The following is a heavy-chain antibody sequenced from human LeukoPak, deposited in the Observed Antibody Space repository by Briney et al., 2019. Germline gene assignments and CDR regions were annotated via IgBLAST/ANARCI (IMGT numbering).Heavy chain of an antibody. CDR2: ISYDGSNK. CDR1: GFTFSSYD. J-gene: IGHJ3*02. D-gene: IGHD3-16*01. Sequence: AGVSLSLSCAASGFTFSSYDMDWVRQAPGKGLEWVAVISYDGSNKYYADSVKGRFTISRDNSKNTLYLQMNSLRAEDTAVYYCARGDLLPWDAFDIWGQGTMVTVSS. V-gene: IGHV3-30-3*01. CDR3: ARGDLLPWDAFDI.